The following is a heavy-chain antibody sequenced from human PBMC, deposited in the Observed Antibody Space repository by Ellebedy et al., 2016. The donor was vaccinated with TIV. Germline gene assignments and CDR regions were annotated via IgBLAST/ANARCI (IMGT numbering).Heavy chain of an antibody. CDR1: GFSFTTYA. D-gene: IGHD1-14*01. CDR3: AKSLRSHHDFYYYGMDV. Sequence: GGSLRLSXTASGFSFTTYAIHWVRQAPGKGLEWVAVISYDGNDKYYADSVKGRFTISRDNSKSTMFLQMNSLRVEDTAMYYCAKSLRSHHDFYYYGMDVWGLGTTVSVSS. CDR2: ISYDGNDK. V-gene: IGHV3-30-3*02. J-gene: IGHJ6*02.